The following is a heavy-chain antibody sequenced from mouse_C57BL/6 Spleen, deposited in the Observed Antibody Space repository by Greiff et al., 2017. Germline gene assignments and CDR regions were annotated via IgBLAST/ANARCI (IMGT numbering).Heavy chain of an antibody. CDR2: IDPEDGDT. CDR3: TTYYDGSSYPYYYAMDY. CDR1: GFNIKDYY. Sequence: VQLQQSGAELVRPGASVKLSCTASGFNIKDYYMHWVKQRPEQGLEWIGRIDPEDGDTEYAPKFQGKATMTADTSSNTAYLQLSSLTSEDTAVYYCTTYYDGSSYPYYYAMDYWGQGTSVTVSS. V-gene: IGHV14-1*01. J-gene: IGHJ4*01. D-gene: IGHD1-1*01.